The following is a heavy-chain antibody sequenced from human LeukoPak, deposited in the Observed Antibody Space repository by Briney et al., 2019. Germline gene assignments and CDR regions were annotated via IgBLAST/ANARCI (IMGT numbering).Heavy chain of an antibody. V-gene: IGHV1-18*01. Sequence: ASVKVSCKASGYTFTSYGIGWVRQAPGQGLEWMGWISAYNGNTNYAQKLQGRVTMTTDTSTSTAYMELRSLRSDDTAVYYCARTQDGYSSSWYKYWGQGTLVTVSS. CDR3: ARTQDGYSSSWYKY. D-gene: IGHD6-13*01. J-gene: IGHJ4*02. CDR1: GYTFTSYG. CDR2: ISAYNGNT.